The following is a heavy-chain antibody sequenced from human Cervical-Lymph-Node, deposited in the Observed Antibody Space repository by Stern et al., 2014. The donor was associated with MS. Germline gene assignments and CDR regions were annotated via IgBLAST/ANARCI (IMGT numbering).Heavy chain of an antibody. V-gene: IGHV3-33*01. D-gene: IGHD3-22*01. CDR2: IWSDGNNN. CDR3: ARDRDTSAYYWGYDAFDF. CDR1: GFTFSSHA. J-gene: IGHJ3*01. Sequence: VQLEESGGGVVQPGRSLRLSCAASGFTFSSHAIHWVRQAPGQGLEWVAVIWSDGNNNNYVDSVKGRFTIIRDNSQNKVYLQMNTLRAEDTAVYYCARDRDTSAYYWGYDAFDFWGQGTMVTVSS.